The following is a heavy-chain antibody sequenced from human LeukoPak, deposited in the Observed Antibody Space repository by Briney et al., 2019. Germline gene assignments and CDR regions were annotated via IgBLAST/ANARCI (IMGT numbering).Heavy chain of an antibody. CDR1: GDTLTGLS. V-gene: IGHV1-24*01. Sequence: ASVRVSRKVSGDTLTGLSLHWVRQATGKGLEWMGGFDPADDEAIYSQKFEGRVTMTEDTSTDTAYMELRGLIFDDTAIYYCATSSSPADVFDIWGQGTMVTVSS. CDR2: FDPADDEA. J-gene: IGHJ3*02. D-gene: IGHD2-2*01. CDR3: ATSSSPADVFDI.